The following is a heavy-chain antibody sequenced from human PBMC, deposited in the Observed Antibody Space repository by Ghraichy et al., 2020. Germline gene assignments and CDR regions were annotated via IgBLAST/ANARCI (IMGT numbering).Heavy chain of an antibody. CDR2: INHSGST. Sequence: SETLSLTCAVYGGSFSGYYWSWIRQPPGKGLEWIGEINHSGSTNYNPSLKSRVTISVDTSKNQFSLKLSSVTAADTAVYYCARGRRDYYYYYYMDVWGKGTTVTVSS. CDR3: ARGRRDYYYYYYMDV. J-gene: IGHJ6*03. CDR1: GGSFSGYY. V-gene: IGHV4-34*01.